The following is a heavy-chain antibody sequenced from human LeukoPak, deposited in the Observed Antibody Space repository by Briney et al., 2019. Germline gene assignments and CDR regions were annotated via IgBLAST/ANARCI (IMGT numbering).Heavy chain of an antibody. J-gene: IGHJ4*02. CDR2: LSGYTGHT. CDR3: ARGPGIAVAGVFDY. V-gene: IGHV1-18*04. D-gene: IGHD6-19*01. CDR1: GYTFTSYG. Sequence: ASVKVSCKASGYTFTSYGINWVGQARGQGLEWLGWLSGYTGHTNYVQKIQGRVTMTTDTSTNTAYMELRSLRSDDTAVYYCARGPGIAVAGVFDYWGQGRLVTVSS.